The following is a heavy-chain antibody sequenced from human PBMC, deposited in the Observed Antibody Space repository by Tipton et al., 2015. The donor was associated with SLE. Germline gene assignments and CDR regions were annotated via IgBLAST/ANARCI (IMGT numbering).Heavy chain of an antibody. CDR1: GGSFSGYY. Sequence: TLSLTCAVYGGSFSGYYWSWIRQPPGKGLEWIGEINHSGSTNYNPSLKSRVTISVDTSKNQFSLKLSSVTAADTAVYYCARGLTYSSSAGPGMLDSWGQGTLVTVSS. J-gene: IGHJ5*01. D-gene: IGHD6-6*01. V-gene: IGHV4-34*01. CDR3: ARGLTYSSSAGPGMLDS. CDR2: INHSGST.